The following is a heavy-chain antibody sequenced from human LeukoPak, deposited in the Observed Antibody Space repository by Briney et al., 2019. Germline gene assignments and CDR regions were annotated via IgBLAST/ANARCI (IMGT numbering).Heavy chain of an antibody. CDR2: ITHSGST. CDR3: ARRTRSGDFRFDY. V-gene: IGHV4-34*01. CDR1: GGPFSTYS. D-gene: IGHD3-16*01. Sequence: SETLSLTCAVKGGPFSTYSWTWIRQTPGKGLEWIGEITHSGSTSFNPSLKSRVAMSIDSSKYQFSLTPDSVTAADTAVYYCARRTRSGDFRFDYWGQGTLVTVSS. J-gene: IGHJ4*02.